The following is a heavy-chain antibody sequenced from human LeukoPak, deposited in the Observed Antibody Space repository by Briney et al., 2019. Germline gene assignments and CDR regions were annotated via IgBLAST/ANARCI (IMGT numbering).Heavy chain of an antibody. Sequence: PSETLSLTCAVYGGSFSGYYWSWLRQPPGKGLEWIGEINHSGSTNYNPSLKSRVTISVDTSKNQFSLKLSSVTAADTAVYYCARFGRYCSSTSCYRRYYFDYWGQGTLVTVSS. CDR1: GGSFSGYY. J-gene: IGHJ4*02. D-gene: IGHD2-2*01. CDR2: INHSGST. V-gene: IGHV4-34*01. CDR3: ARFGRYCSSTSCYRRYYFDY.